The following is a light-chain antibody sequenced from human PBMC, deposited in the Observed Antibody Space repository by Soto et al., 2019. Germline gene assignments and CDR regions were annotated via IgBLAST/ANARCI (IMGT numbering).Light chain of an antibody. CDR2: DAS. J-gene: IGKJ1*01. CDR1: QSVSSY. CDR3: QQRSSWPRA. Sequence: EIVLTQSPATLSLSPGERATLSCRASQSVSSYLAWYQQKPGQAPRLLIYDASNRATGIPARFSGSGSGTDFTLTISSLEPEDFAVYYCQQRSSWPRAFGQGTMVDIK. V-gene: IGKV3-11*01.